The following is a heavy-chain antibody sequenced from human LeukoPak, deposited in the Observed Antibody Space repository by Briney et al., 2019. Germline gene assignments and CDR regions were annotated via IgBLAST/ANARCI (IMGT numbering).Heavy chain of an antibody. D-gene: IGHD2-2*01. CDR3: ARSWDIGYQLLNYFDY. V-gene: IGHV2-5*02. CDR1: GFSLSTSGVG. CDR2: IYWDDDK. Sequence: SGPTLVKPTQTLTLTCTFSGFSLSTSGVGVGWIRQPPGKALEWLALIYWDDDKRYSPSLKSRLTITKDTSKNQVVLTMTNMDPVDTATYYCARSWDIGYQLLNYFDYWGQGTLVTVSS. J-gene: IGHJ4*02.